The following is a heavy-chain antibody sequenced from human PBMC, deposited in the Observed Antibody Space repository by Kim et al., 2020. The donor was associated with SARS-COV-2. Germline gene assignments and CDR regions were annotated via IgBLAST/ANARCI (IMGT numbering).Heavy chain of an antibody. J-gene: IGHJ4*02. CDR1: GGSISSYY. V-gene: IGHV4-59*08. Sequence: SETLSLTCTVSGGSISSYYWSWIRQPPGKGLEWIGYIYYSGSTNYNPSLKSRVTISVDTSKNQFSLKLSSVTAADTAVYYCARHGWQWLRNHYFDYWGQGTLVTVSS. D-gene: IGHD6-19*01. CDR2: IYYSGST. CDR3: ARHGWQWLRNHYFDY.